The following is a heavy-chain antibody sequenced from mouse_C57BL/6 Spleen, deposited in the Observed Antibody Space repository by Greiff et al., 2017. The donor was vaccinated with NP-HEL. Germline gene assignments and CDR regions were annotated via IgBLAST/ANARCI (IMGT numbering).Heavy chain of an antibody. V-gene: IGHV1-82*01. CDR2: IYPGDGDT. CDR3: AREEGGRWLGDAMDY. D-gene: IGHD2-3*01. J-gene: IGHJ4*01. CDR1: GYAFSSSW. Sequence: VQLQQSGPELVKPGASVKISCKASGYAFSSSWMNWVKQRPGKGLEWIGRIYPGDGDTNYNGKFKGKATLTADKSSSTAYMQLSSLTSEDSAVYFCAREEGGRWLGDAMDYWGQGTSVTVSS.